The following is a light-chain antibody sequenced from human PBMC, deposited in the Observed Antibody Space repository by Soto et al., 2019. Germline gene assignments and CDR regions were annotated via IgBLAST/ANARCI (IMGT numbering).Light chain of an antibody. CDR1: QSVSSN. CDR3: QQYNNWPLRT. CDR2: GAS. V-gene: IGKV3-15*01. J-gene: IGKJ1*01. Sequence: EIEMTQSPATLSVSPGERATLSCRASQSVSSNLAWYQQKPGQAPRLLIYGASTRATGIPARFSGSGSGTEFTLTISSLQSEDFAVYYCQQYNNWPLRTFGQGTKV.